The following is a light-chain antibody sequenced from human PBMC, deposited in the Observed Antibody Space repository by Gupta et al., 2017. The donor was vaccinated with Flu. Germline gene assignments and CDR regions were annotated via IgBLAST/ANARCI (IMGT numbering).Light chain of an antibody. J-gene: IGKJ4*01. CDR2: LGS. CDR3: MQTLQTPLT. CDR1: QSLLHSNGYNC. Sequence: DIVVTQSPLSLPVPPGEPASISCRSSQSLLHSNGYNCLDWYLQKPGQSPQLLIYLGSNRASGVPDRFSGSGSGTDFTLKISSVEAEDVGVYYCMQTLQTPLTFGGGTKVEIK. V-gene: IGKV2-28*01.